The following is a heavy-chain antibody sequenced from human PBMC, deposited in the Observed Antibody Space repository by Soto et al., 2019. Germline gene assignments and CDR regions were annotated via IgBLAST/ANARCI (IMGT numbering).Heavy chain of an antibody. CDR3: VRGGYSSSWERLDP. CDR2: ISHDGVTK. D-gene: IGHD4-4*01. Sequence: LXVSCTASLSTFPNYPMHWVRQAPDKGLEWVAVISHDGVTKNSADSVKGRFTISRDNSRNTLYLQMNSLRIEDTAMYYCVRGGYSSSWERLDPWGQGTLVTVSS. V-gene: IGHV3-30-3*01. J-gene: IGHJ5*02. CDR1: LSTFPNYP.